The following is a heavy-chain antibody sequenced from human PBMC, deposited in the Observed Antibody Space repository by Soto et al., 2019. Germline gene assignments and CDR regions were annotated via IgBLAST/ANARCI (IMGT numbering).Heavy chain of an antibody. D-gene: IGHD6-19*01. V-gene: IGHV4-4*02. CDR1: GDSVTRSNW. CDR3: ATSGWNEDFYYYYGMDV. J-gene: IGHJ6*02. CDR2: IYHSGNT. Sequence: SETLSLTCAVSGDSVTRSNWWSWVRQSPGEGLEWIGEIYHSGNTKYNPSLKSRITMSVGKAKNQFSLKMTSVTAADTAVYYCATSGWNEDFYYYYGMDVWGQGTTVTVSS.